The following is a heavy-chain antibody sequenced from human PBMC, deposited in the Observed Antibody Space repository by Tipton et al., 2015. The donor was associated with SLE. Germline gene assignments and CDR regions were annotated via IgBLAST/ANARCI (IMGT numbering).Heavy chain of an antibody. J-gene: IGHJ6*02. D-gene: IGHD3-9*01. CDR3: ARDGDDISTGSPYYYYGMDV. CDR1: GYTFTSYD. Sequence: QLVQSGAEVKKPGASVKVSCKASGYTFTSYDINWVRQATGQGLEWMGWINAGNGNTKYSQKFQGRVTITRDTSASTAYMELSSLRSEDTAVYYCARDGDDISTGSPYYYYGMDVWGQGTTVTVSS. V-gene: IGHV1-3*01. CDR2: INAGNGNT.